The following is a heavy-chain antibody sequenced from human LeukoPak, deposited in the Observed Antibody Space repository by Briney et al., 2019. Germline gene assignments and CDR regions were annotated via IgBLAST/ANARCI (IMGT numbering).Heavy chain of an antibody. CDR2: TGPNGVSK. CDR3: ARHWGFDC. CDR1: GFNFRSYA. Sequence: GGSLRLSCSASGFNFRSYAMYWLRQGPGKGLKDVSGTGPNGVSKYYADSVKGRFIVSRVNSKNTLYLQLGGLRLDHTGVYYCARHWGFDCWRRGTLVTV. D-gene: IGHD7-27*01. V-gene: IGHV3-64*02. J-gene: IGHJ4*02.